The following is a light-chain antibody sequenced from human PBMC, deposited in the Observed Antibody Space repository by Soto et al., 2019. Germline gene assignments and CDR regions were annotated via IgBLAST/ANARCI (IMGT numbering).Light chain of an antibody. V-gene: IGKV1-17*03. CDR1: QGISNY. CDR3: LPHTSYPRT. J-gene: IGKJ1*01. Sequence: DIQMIQSPCAMSASVGDRVTSSCRASQGISNYLAWFQQKPGKVHKRLIYGASSLQSGVPSRFSGSGSGTEFTLTIRSLQPEDFAPYYCLPHTSYPRTSAQGTKADIK. CDR2: GAS.